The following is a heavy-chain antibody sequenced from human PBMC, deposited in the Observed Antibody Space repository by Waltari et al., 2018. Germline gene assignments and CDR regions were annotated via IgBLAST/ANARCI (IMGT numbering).Heavy chain of an antibody. CDR3: AREPMQWLTPGAFDI. V-gene: IGHV3-48*03. J-gene: IGHJ3*02. Sequence: EVQLVESGGGLVQPGGSLRLSCAASGFTFSSYEMNWVRQAPGKGLGGVSYSSSSCSTKYYADAVKGRCAISRDNAKNSLYLQMNSLRAEDTAVYYCAREPMQWLTPGAFDIWGQGTMVTVSS. D-gene: IGHD6-19*01. CDR2: SSSSCSTK. CDR1: GFTFSSYE.